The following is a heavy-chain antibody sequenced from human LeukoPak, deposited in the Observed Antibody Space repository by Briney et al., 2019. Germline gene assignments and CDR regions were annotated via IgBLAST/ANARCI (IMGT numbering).Heavy chain of an antibody. Sequence: GRSLRLSGAATGFTFKDYGMHWVRQPPGKGLEWVSSINWNGGGTDYADSVKGRFTISRDNAKNSLYLQLSSLRPEDTALYYCAKHMRATNTYSFFGLDVWGQGTTVTVSS. CDR2: INWNGGGT. D-gene: IGHD1-26*01. CDR1: GFTFKDYG. V-gene: IGHV3-9*01. CDR3: AKHMRATNTYSFFGLDV. J-gene: IGHJ6*02.